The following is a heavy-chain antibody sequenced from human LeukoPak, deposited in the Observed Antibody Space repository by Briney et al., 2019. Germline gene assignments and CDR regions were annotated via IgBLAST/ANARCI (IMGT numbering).Heavy chain of an antibody. D-gene: IGHD3-10*01. CDR1: GGSFSGYY. CDR3: ARTYYTSGSFHSPFDS. Sequence: SETLSLTCAVYGGSFSGYYWSWIRQPPGKGLEWIGEINHSGSTNYNPSLKSRVTISVDTSKNQFSLKLSSVTAADTAAYYCARTYYTSGSFHSPFDSWGQGTLVTVSS. CDR2: INHSGST. V-gene: IGHV4-34*01. J-gene: IGHJ4*02.